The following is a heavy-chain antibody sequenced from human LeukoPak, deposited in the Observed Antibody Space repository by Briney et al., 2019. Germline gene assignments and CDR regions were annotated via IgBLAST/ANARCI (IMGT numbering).Heavy chain of an antibody. J-gene: IGHJ4*02. D-gene: IGHD4-17*01. V-gene: IGHV4-59*01. CDR3: ARTGSTVTMLYPFDH. CDR1: GASISSYY. Sequence: SETLSLTCTVSGASISSYYWSWIRQPPGKGLEWIGDIYHRGSTNYNPSLKSRVTISVDTSKNQFSLKLSSVTAADTAVYYCARTGSTVTMLYPFDHWGQGTLVTVSS. CDR2: IYHRGST.